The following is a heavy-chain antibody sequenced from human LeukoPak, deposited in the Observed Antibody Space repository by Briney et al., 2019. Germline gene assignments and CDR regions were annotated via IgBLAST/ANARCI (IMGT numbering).Heavy chain of an antibody. CDR2: INHSGST. J-gene: IGHJ2*01. D-gene: IGHD3-10*01. CDR3: ARGLERYYYGSGTLSIRYFDL. CDR1: GGSFSGYY. V-gene: IGHV4-34*01. Sequence: SVTLSLTCAVYGGSFSGYYWSWIRQPPGKGLEWIGVINHSGSTNNNPSLKSRVTISVDTSKNQFSLKLSSVTAADTAVYYCARGLERYYYGSGTLSIRYFDLWGRGTLVTVSS.